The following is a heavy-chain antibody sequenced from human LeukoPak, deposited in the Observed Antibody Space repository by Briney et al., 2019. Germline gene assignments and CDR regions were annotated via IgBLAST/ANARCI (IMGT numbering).Heavy chain of an antibody. Sequence: GGSLRLSCAASEFTFSSYWMSWVRQAPGKGLEWVSAISGSGGSTYYADSVKGRFTISRDNSKNTLYLQMNSLRAEDTAVYYCAKELRVAVAGPVLDYWGQGTLVTVSS. V-gene: IGHV3-23*01. CDR3: AKELRVAVAGPVLDY. D-gene: IGHD6-19*01. CDR2: ISGSGGST. CDR1: EFTFSSYW. J-gene: IGHJ4*02.